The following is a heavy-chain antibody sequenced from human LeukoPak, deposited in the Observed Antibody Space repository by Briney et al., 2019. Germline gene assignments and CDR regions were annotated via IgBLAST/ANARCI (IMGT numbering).Heavy chain of an antibody. D-gene: IGHD1-1*01. CDR2: ISPYNGAT. J-gene: IGHJ4*02. CDR1: GYTFTSYG. CDR3: ARDSDWNVDY. V-gene: IGHV1-18*01. Sequence: ASVKVSCKASGYTFTSYGISWIRQAPGQGLEWLGWISPYNGATEYAQNLQDRVSMTTDTSTNTAYIEVRSLKSDDTAVYYCARDSDWNVDYWGQGTLVTVSS.